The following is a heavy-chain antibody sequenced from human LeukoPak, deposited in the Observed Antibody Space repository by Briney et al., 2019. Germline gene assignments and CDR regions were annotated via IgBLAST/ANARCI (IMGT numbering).Heavy chain of an antibody. J-gene: IGHJ4*02. CDR1: GYTFTGYY. CDR2: INPNSGGT. D-gene: IGHD3-22*01. Sequence: ASAKVSCKASGYTFTGYYMHWVRQAPGQGLEWMGWINPNSGGTNYAQKCQGRVTMTRDTSISTAYMELSRRRSDDTAVYYCARPALGYYYDSSGYYFDYWGQGTLVTVSS. CDR3: ARPALGYYYDSSGYYFDY. V-gene: IGHV1-2*02.